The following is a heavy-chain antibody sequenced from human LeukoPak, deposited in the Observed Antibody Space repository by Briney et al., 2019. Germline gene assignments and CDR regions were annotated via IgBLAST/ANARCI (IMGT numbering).Heavy chain of an antibody. V-gene: IGHV1-2*02. CDR3: ARGYSSGWYYFDY. Sequence: GASVKVSCKASGYTFTGYYMHWVRQAPRQGLEWMGWINPNSGGTNYAQQFQGRVTMTRDTSISTAYMELSSLRSDDTAVYYCARGYSSGWYYFDYWGQGTLVTVSS. D-gene: IGHD6-19*01. CDR2: INPNSGGT. J-gene: IGHJ4*02. CDR1: GYTFTGYY.